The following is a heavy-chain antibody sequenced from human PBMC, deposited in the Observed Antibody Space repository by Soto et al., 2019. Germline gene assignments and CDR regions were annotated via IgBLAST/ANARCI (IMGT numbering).Heavy chain of an antibody. CDR3: ARAHRYCSGGSCYSYNWFDP. CDR2: INAGNGNT. Sequence: GASVKVSCKASGYTFTSYAMHWVRQAPGQRLEWMGWINAGNGNTKYSQKFQGGVTITRDTSASTAYMELSSLRSEDTAVYYCARAHRYCSGGSCYSYNWFDPWGQGTLVTSPQ. V-gene: IGHV1-3*01. D-gene: IGHD2-15*01. CDR1: GYTFTSYA. J-gene: IGHJ5*02.